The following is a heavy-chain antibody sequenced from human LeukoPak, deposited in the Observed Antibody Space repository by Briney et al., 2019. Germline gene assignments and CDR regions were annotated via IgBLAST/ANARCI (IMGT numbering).Heavy chain of an antibody. Sequence: GESLKISCKGSGYSFTSYWIGWVRQMPGKGLEWMGIIYPGDSETRYSPSFQGQVTISADKSTSTAYLQWSSLKASDTAMYYCAGRDRYCISTSCYRGAAFDIWGQGTMVTVSS. V-gene: IGHV5-51*01. CDR2: IYPGDSET. J-gene: IGHJ3*02. CDR1: GYSFTSYW. D-gene: IGHD2-2*01. CDR3: AGRDRYCISTSCYRGAAFDI.